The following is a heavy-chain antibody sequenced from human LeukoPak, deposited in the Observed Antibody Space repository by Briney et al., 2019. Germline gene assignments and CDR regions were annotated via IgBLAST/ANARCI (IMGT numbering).Heavy chain of an antibody. CDR2: INTIGSTT. J-gene: IGHJ4*02. CDR1: GFTFSDNW. CDR3: ERSNHDDDF. D-gene: IGHD1-14*01. V-gene: IGHV3-74*03. Sequence: PGRSLRLSCAASGFTFSDNWMHWARQDPGKGLVWVSRINTIGSTTTTAESVKGRFTISIDNPKNTLYLQKDSLRAEDTGVYYCERSNHDDDFWGQGTLVTVSS.